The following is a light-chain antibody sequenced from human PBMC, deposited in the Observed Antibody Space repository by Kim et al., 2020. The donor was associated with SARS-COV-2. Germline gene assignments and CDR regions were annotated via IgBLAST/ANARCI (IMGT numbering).Light chain of an antibody. V-gene: IGLV3-21*04. CDR3: QVWDSSSDHVV. J-gene: IGLJ2*01. CDR2: YDS. Sequence: PGKTARITCGGNNIGSKSVHWYQQKPGQAPVLVIYYDSDRPSGIPERFSGSNSGNTATLTISRVEVGDEADYYCQVWDSSSDHVVFGGGTQLTVL. CDR1: NIGSKS.